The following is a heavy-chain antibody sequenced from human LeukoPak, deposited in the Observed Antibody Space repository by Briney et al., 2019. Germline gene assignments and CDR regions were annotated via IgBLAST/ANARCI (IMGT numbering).Heavy chain of an antibody. CDR3: ARGGSSGYPTMIDY. D-gene: IGHD3-22*01. V-gene: IGHV4-39*07. J-gene: IGHJ4*02. CDR2: IYYSGST. Sequence: SETLSLTCTVSGGSISSSSYYWGWIRQPPGKGLEWIGSIYYSGSTYYSPSLKSRVTISVDTSKNQFSLKLSSVTAADTAVYYCARGGSSGYPTMIDYWGQGTLVTVSS. CDR1: GGSISSSSYY.